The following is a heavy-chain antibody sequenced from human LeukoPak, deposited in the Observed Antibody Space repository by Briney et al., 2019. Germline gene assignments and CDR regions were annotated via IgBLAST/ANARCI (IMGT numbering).Heavy chain of an antibody. J-gene: IGHJ6*02. CDR3: ARGKYSSGWYIATYYYYYGMDV. V-gene: IGHV1-46*01. D-gene: IGHD6-19*01. Sequence: ASVKVSCKASANTFTSYYMHWVRQAPGQGLEWMGIINPSGGSTSYAQKFQGRVTMTRDTSTSTVYMELSSLRSEDTAVYYCARGKYSSGWYIATYYYYYGMDVWGQGTTVTVSS. CDR2: INPSGGST. CDR1: ANTFTSYY.